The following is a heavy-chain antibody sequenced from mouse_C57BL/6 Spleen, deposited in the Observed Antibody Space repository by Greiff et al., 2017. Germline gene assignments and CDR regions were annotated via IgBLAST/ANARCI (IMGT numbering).Heavy chain of an antibody. V-gene: IGHV1-63*01. CDR2: LYPGGGYT. Sequence: QVQLQQSGAELVRPGTSVKMSCKASGYTFTNYWIGWAKQRPGHGLEWIGDLYPGGGYTNYNEKFKGKATLPADKSSSTAYMQFSCLTSEDSAIYYCARSSFPYGSSYVWYFDVWGTGTTVTVSS. D-gene: IGHD1-1*01. J-gene: IGHJ1*03. CDR3: ARSSFPYGSSYVWYFDV. CDR1: GYTFTNYW.